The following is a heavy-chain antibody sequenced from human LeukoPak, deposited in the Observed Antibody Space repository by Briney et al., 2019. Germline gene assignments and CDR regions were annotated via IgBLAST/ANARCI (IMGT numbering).Heavy chain of an antibody. D-gene: IGHD6-19*01. CDR1: GGSISSGSYY. J-gene: IGHJ4*02. CDR2: IYYSGST. V-gene: IGHV4-61*01. Sequence: SQTLSLTCTVSGGSISSGSYYWSWIRQPPGKGLEWIGYIYYSGSTNYNPSLKSRITISVDTSKNQFSLNLSSVTAADTAVYYCARHRGSGVLYYFDFWGQGALVTVSS. CDR3: ARHRGSGVLYYFDF.